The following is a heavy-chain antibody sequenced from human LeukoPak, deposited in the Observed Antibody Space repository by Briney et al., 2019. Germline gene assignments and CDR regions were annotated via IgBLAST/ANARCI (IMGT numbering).Heavy chain of an antibody. V-gene: IGHV3-23*01. J-gene: IGHJ5*02. Sequence: PGGSLRLSCAASGFTFSSYAMSWVRQAPGKGLEWVSAISGSGGSTYYADSVKGRFTISRDNAKNSLYLQMNSLRAEDTAVYYCARPRAVGAANWFDPWGQGTLVTVSS. CDR2: ISGSGGST. CDR1: GFTFSSYA. D-gene: IGHD1-26*01. CDR3: ARPRAVGAANWFDP.